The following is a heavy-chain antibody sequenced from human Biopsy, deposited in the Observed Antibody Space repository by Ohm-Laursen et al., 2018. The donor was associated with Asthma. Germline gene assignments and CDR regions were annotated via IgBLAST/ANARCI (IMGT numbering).Heavy chain of an antibody. V-gene: IGHV4-30-4*01. CDR2: VFWSGST. D-gene: IGHD4-23*01. CDR1: GGYTGSSDHH. CDR3: ARVVSCGDIYFGIDV. Sequence: SHTLSLTCRASGGYTGSSDHHWAWTRQAPGKGLEWIGFVFWSGSTHYSRSLERRVSISIDTATNEFSMKLWSVTPADTAVYFCARVVSCGDIYFGIDVWGPGNTVVVS. J-gene: IGHJ6*02.